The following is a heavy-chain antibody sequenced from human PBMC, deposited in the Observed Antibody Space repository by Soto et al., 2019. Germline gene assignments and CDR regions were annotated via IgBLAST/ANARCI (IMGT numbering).Heavy chain of an antibody. CDR2: ISYDGSNK. CDR3: ARDGDSSWYVVGSFDP. V-gene: IGHV3-30-3*01. J-gene: IGHJ5*02. CDR1: GFTFSSYA. D-gene: IGHD6-13*01. Sequence: GGSLRLSCAASGFTFSSYAMHWVRQAPGKGLEWVAVISYDGSNKYYADSVKGRFTISRDNSKNTLYLQMNSLRAEDTAVYYCARDGDSSWYVVGSFDPWGQGTLVTVSS.